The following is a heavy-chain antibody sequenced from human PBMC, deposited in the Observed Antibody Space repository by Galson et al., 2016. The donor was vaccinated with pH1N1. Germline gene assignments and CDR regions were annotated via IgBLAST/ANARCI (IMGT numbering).Heavy chain of an antibody. CDR2: ISGSGRDT. CDR1: GFTFNKYA. CDR3: AKVLRHGFNAYGVDD. J-gene: IGHJ4*02. Sequence: SLRLSCAASGFTFNKYAMTWVRQAPGKGLEWVSAISGSGRDTYYADSVKGRFTISRDNSKDTVYPQMNSLTVEDTAIYYCAKVLRHGFNAYGVDDWGQGTLVTVSS. V-gene: IGHV3-23*01. D-gene: IGHD5-12*01.